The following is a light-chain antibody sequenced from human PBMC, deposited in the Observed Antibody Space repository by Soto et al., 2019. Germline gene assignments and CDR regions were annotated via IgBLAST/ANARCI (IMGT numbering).Light chain of an antibody. V-gene: IGKV3-20*01. CDR3: QQYVTSPLT. J-gene: IGKJ4*01. Sequence: EIVLTQSLGTLSLSPGERATLSCRASQSVSSYLAWYQQKPGQAPRLLIYGVSNRATGIPDRFSGSGSGTDFTLTISRLEPGDFAVYYCQQYVTSPLTFGGGTKVEIK. CDR1: QSVSSY. CDR2: GVS.